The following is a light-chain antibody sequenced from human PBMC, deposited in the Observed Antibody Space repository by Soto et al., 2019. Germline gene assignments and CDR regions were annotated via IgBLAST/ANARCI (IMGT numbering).Light chain of an antibody. V-gene: IGKV1-5*03. CDR1: QTVSSW. CDR2: KAS. CDR3: QQYNHYCPYT. J-gene: IGKJ2*01. Sequence: DIQMTQFPSTLSASIGDRVTITCRASQTVSSWLAWYQQKPGKAPKLLIYKASNLESGVPTRFRGSGSGTECTLTISSLQPDDFATYNCQQYNHYCPYTFGQRTSLVI.